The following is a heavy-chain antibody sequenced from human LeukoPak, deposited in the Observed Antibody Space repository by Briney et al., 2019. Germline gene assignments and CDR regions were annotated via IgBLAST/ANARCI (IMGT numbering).Heavy chain of an antibody. CDR2: ISYDGSNK. D-gene: IGHD6-13*01. CDR3: STGGWPTAGTPRMDV. V-gene: IGHV3-30*03. J-gene: IGHJ6*02. Sequence: GRSLRLSCAASGFTFSSYGMHWVRQAPGKGLEWVAVISYDGSNKYYADSAKGRFTISRDNPKNTAYLQMNSLRGDDTGVYYCSTGGWPTAGTPRMDVWGQGTTVTVSS. CDR1: GFTFSSYG.